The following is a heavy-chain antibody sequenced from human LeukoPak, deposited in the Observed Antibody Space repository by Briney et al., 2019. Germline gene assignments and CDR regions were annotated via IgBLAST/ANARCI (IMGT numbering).Heavy chain of an antibody. CDR2: MHHSTST. V-gene: IGHV4-59*01. CDR3: AREVFTGSGAAFDI. CDR1: DDSIRNYY. D-gene: IGHD3-10*01. Sequence: PSETLSLTCTVSDDSIRNYYWTWVRQPPGKGLEWIGFMHHSTSTKQNPSLKSRVTISVDTSKNQFSPKLSSVTAADTAVYYCAREVFTGSGAAFDIWGQGTVVTVSS. J-gene: IGHJ3*02.